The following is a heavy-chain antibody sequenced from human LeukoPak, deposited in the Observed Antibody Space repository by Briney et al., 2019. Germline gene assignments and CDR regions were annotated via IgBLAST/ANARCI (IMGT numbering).Heavy chain of an antibody. Sequence: SETLSLTCTVSGDSISGYFWSWIRQTPGKGLEWIGYIHYSGASNYNPSLKSRVTMSVDTSKDQFSLKLTSVTAADTAVYFCAAKQTVTIDYWGQGTLVTVSS. CDR3: AAKQTVTIDY. D-gene: IGHD4-17*01. CDR2: IHYSGAS. CDR1: GDSISGYF. J-gene: IGHJ4*02. V-gene: IGHV4-59*08.